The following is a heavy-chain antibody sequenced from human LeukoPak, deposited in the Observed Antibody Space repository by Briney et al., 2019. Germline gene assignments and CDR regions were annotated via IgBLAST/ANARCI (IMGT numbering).Heavy chain of an antibody. J-gene: IGHJ4*02. CDR3: ARAPTDIYCSGGSCQLLDY. CDR2: INHSGST. V-gene: IGHV4-34*01. D-gene: IGHD2-15*01. Sequence: SETLSLTCAVYGGSFSGYYWSWLRQPPGKGLEWIGEINHSGSTNYNPSLKSRVTISVDTSKNQFSLKLSSVTAADTAVYYCARAPTDIYCSGGSCQLLDYWGQGTLVTVSS. CDR1: GGSFSGYY.